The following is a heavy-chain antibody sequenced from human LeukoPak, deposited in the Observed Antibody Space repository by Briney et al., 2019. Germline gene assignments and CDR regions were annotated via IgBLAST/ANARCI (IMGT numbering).Heavy chain of an antibody. CDR3: ARHDSFIPY. CDR1: GFTFSDYA. J-gene: IGHJ4*02. V-gene: IGHV3-23*01. D-gene: IGHD3-16*02. CDR2: ISDSGGST. Sequence: SGGSLRLSCVASGFTFSDYAMSWVRQAPGKGLEWVSGISDSGGSTYYADSVKGRCTISRDNSKNTVSLQMNNLGAEDTAVYFCARHDSFIPYWGQGTLVTVTS.